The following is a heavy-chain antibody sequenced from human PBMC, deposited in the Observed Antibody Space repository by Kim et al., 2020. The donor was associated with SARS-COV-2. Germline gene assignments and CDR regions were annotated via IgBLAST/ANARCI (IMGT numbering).Heavy chain of an antibody. D-gene: IGHD4-17*01. CDR1: GYTFTSYY. V-gene: IGHV1-46*01. CDR2: INPSGGST. J-gene: IGHJ6*02. Sequence: SVKVSCKASGYTFTSYYMHWVQQAPGQGLEWMGIINPSGGSTSYAQKFQGRDTRTRDTSTSTVYMELSSLRSEDTAVYYCARDLNTVVIPSGYYYGMDVWGQGTTVSASS. CDR3: ARDLNTVVIPSGYYYGMDV.